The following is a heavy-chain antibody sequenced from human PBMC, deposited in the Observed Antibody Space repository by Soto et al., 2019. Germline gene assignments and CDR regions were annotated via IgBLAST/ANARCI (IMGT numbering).Heavy chain of an antibody. CDR1: GFTFDDYA. J-gene: IGHJ4*02. CDR3: AKGDRRRDGYNLVYFDY. D-gene: IGHD5-12*01. CDR2: ISWNSGSI. Sequence: PGGSLRLSCAASGFTFDDYAMHWVRQAPGKGLEWVSGISWNSGSIGYADSVKGRFTISRDNAKNSLYLQMNSLRAEDTALYYCAKGDRRRDGYNLVYFDYWGQGTLVTVSS. V-gene: IGHV3-9*01.